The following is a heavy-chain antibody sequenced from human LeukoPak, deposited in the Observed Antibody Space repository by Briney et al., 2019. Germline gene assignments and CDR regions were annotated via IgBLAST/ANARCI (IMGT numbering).Heavy chain of an antibody. CDR3: ARDYASTTPLGYCSGGSCYPSRKAFDI. CDR2: ISAYNGNT. CDR1: GYTFTSYG. J-gene: IGHJ3*02. Sequence: ASVKVSCKASGYTFTSYGISWVRQAPGQGLEWMGWISAYNGNTNYAQKLQGRVTMTTDTSTSTAYMELRSLRSDDTAVYYCARDYASTTPLGYCSGGSCYPSRKAFDIWGQGTMVTVSS. V-gene: IGHV1-18*01. D-gene: IGHD2-15*01.